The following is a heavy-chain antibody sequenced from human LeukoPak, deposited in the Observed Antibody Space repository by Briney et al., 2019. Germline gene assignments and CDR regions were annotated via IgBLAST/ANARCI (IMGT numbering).Heavy chain of an antibody. J-gene: IGHJ4*02. D-gene: IGHD1-26*01. CDR3: ARDRGVGANPDY. V-gene: IGHV4-59*01. CDR2: IYYTGST. Sequence: PSETLSLTRTASGGSISGYYWSWIRQPPGKGLEWIGYIYYTGSTNYSPSLKSRVTISVDTSKNQFSLKLSSVTAADTAVYYCARDRGVGANPDYWGQGTLVTVSS. CDR1: GGSISGYY.